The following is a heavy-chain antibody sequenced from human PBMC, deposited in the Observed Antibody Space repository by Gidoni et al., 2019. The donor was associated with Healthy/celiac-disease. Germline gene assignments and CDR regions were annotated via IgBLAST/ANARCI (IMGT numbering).Heavy chain of an antibody. Sequence: EVTLLESGGGLVRPGGSLILSWAACVSTFRSYAMSWVRQAPGQGLEWVSAISGSGGSTYYADSVKGWFTISRDNSKNTLYLQMNSLRAEDTAVYYCAKAGRGNWYFDLWGRGTLVTVSS. CDR2: ISGSGGST. J-gene: IGHJ2*01. CDR1: VSTFRSYA. CDR3: AKAGRGNWYFDL. V-gene: IGHV3-23*01.